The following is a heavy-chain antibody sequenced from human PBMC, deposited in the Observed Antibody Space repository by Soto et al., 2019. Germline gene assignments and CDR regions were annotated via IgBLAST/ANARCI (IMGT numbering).Heavy chain of an antibody. Sequence: PGGSLRLSCAASGISVNDRFMSWVRQAPGKGPEWVSILYSDGSTYYTDSVKGRFTISRDNSKNTLYLQMDSLRGEDTAVYYCASRPGVIVFPNMFPLDYWGQGTQVTVSS. D-gene: IGHD2-21*01. CDR3: ASRPGVIVFPNMFPLDY. CDR1: GISVNDRF. CDR2: LYSDGST. V-gene: IGHV3-66*01. J-gene: IGHJ4*02.